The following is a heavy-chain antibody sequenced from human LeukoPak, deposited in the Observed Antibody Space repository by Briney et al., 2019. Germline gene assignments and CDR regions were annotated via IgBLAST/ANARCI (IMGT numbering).Heavy chain of an antibody. CDR3: ARDLHHYYFDY. CDR2: INHSGST. Sequence: PSETLSLTCAVSGGSISSSNWWSWVRQPPGKGLEWIGEINHSGSTNYNPSLKSRVTISVDTSKNQFSLKLSSVTAADTAVYYCARDLHHYYFDYWGQGTLVTVSS. J-gene: IGHJ4*02. D-gene: IGHD4-11*01. CDR1: GGSISSSNW. V-gene: IGHV4-4*02.